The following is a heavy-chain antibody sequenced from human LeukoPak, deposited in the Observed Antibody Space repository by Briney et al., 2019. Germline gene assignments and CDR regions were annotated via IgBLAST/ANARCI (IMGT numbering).Heavy chain of an antibody. CDR1: GFTFSSYN. J-gene: IGHJ4*02. V-gene: IGHV3-48*04. CDR3: VRDPPALEDFDY. CDR2: ISGRGNTI. Sequence: GGSLRLSCAASGFTFSSYNMNWVRQAPGKGLEWVSYISGRGNTIKYADSVKGRFTISRDNGKNSLYLHMSSLRAEDTAVYYCVRDPPALEDFDYGAKGTEATVSS.